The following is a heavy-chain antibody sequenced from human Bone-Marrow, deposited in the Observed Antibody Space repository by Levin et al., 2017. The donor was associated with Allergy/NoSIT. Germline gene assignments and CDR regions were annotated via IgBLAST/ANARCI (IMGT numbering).Heavy chain of an antibody. CDR3: ARGGVDYYGSGGYYLRYYFDS. Sequence: GESLKISCAVSGFTFRNYGMSWVRQAPGKGLEWVSGMSGSGGATYYADSVKGRFTISRDNSKNTLSLQMDSLRAEDTAVYYCARGGVDYYGSGGYYLRYYFDSWGQGTLVTVSS. J-gene: IGHJ4*02. V-gene: IGHV3-23*01. CDR2: MSGSGGAT. D-gene: IGHD3-22*01. CDR1: GFTFRNYG.